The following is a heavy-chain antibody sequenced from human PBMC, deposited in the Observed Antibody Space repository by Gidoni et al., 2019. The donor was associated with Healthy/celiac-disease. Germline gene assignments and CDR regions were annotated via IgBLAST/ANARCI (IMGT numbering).Heavy chain of an antibody. V-gene: IGHV3-9*01. J-gene: IGHJ6*02. CDR2: ISWNSGSI. CDR1: GFPFDDYA. Sequence: EVQLVESGGGLVQPGRSLRLSCAASGFPFDDYAMHWVRQAPGKGLEWVSGISWNSGSIGYADSVKGRFTISRDNAKNSLYLQMNSLRAEDTALYYCVLTVTRDYYYYGMDVWGQGTTVTVSS. CDR3: VLTVTRDYYYYGMDV. D-gene: IGHD4-17*01.